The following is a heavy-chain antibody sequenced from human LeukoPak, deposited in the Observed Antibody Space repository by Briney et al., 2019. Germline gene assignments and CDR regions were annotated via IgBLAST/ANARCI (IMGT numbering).Heavy chain of an antibody. V-gene: IGHV1-69*13. CDR2: IIPIFGTA. CDR3: ARSGSRYSYYYYYMDV. CDR1: GGTFSSYA. Sequence: SVKVSCKASGGTFSSYAISWVRQAPGQGLEWMGGIIPIFGTANYAQKFQGRVTISADESTSTAYMELSSLRSEDTAVYYCARSGSRYSYYYYYMDVWGKGTTVTVSS. D-gene: IGHD1-1*01. J-gene: IGHJ6*03.